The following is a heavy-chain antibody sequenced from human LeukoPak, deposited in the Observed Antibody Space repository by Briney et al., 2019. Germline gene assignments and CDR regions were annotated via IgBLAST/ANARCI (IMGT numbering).Heavy chain of an antibody. J-gene: IGHJ5*02. CDR3: ARDRLSYYYDSSGYYNWFDP. CDR2: IYSSGST. V-gene: IGHV4-4*08. CDR1: GFTFSDYY. D-gene: IGHD3-22*01. Sequence: GSLRLSCAASGFTFSDYYMTWIRQAPGKGPEWIGRIYSSGSTSYNPSLKSRVTISVDTSKNQFSLKLSSVTAADTAVYYCARDRLSYYYDSSGYYNWFDPWGQGTLVTVSS.